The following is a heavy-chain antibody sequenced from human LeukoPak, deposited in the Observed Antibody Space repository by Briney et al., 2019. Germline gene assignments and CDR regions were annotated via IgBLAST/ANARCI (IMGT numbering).Heavy chain of an antibody. V-gene: IGHV4-4*02. CDR1: GGSISTRNW. D-gene: IGHD3-22*01. Sequence: SGTLSLTCAVSGGSISTRNWWSWVRQPPGKGMEWIGEIYQSGTTNYTPSLKSRVTISVDKSKNQFSLKLSSVAAADTAMYFCARLYYYDSSALGDYFDYWGQGSLVTVSS. CDR3: ARLYYYDSSALGDYFDY. J-gene: IGHJ4*02. CDR2: IYQSGTT.